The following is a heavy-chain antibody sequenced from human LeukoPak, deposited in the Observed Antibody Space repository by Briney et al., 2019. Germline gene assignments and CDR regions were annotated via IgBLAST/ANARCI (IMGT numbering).Heavy chain of an antibody. CDR1: GGSFSGYY. CDR2: INHSGST. CDR3: ASSGTNWFDP. Sequence: PSETLSLTCAVYGGSFSGYYWSWIRQPPGKGLEWIGEINHSGSTNYNPSLKSRVTISVDTSKNQFSLKLSSVTAADTAVYYCASSGTNWFDPWGQGTLVTVSS. J-gene: IGHJ5*02. V-gene: IGHV4-34*01. D-gene: IGHD1-1*01.